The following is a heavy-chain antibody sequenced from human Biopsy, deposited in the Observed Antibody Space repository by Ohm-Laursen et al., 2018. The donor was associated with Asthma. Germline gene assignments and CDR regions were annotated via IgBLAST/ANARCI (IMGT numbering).Heavy chain of an antibody. CDR1: PGSFNGFF. Sequence: NLSPTWAVDPGSFNGFFWARVPPAPGKGVGWIGETNERGVTNNNPSLKSQVIISIDTYWNRVSLKLTSVTAADTAVYYCARGPELDVWGQGTTVTVSS. CDR3: ARGPELDV. V-gene: IGHV4-34*01. J-gene: IGHJ6*02. CDR2: TNERGVT.